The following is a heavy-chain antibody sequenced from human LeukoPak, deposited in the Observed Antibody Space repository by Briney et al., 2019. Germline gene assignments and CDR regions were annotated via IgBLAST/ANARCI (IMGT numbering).Heavy chain of an antibody. CDR2: IKEDESIK. Sequence: GGSLRLSCVASGFTFSNNWMSWVRQAPGKGLEWVANIKEDESIKSYVDSVKGRFTIPRDNAKNSLYLQMNSLRVEDTCVYYCXRXPEXGACDYXGQGTLVTVSS. D-gene: IGHD1-26*01. CDR3: XRXPEXGACDY. V-gene: IGHV3-7*01. J-gene: IGHJ4*02. CDR1: GFTFSNNW.